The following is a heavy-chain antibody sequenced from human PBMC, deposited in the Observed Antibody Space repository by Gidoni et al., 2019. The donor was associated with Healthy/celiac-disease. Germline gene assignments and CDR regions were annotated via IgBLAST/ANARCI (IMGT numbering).Heavy chain of an antibody. J-gene: IGHJ6*02. D-gene: IGHD5-12*01. V-gene: IGHV3-13*01. CDR2: IGTAGDT. CDR3: ARDRRRGYDPGNYYYYGMDV. CDR1: GFTFSSYD. Sequence: EVQLVESGGGLVQPGGSLSLSCSASGFTFSSYDMHWVRQATGKGLEWVSAIGTAGDTYYPGSVKGRFTISRENAKNSLYLQMNSLRAGDTAVYYCARDRRRGYDPGNYYYYGMDVWGQGTTVTVSS.